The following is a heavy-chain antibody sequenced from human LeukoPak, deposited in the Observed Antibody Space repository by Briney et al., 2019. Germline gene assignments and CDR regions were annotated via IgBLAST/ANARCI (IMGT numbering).Heavy chain of an antibody. D-gene: IGHD3-16*01. CDR1: GGSIDSTNY. CDR3: TRDKRPFCPFAF. V-gene: IGHV4-4*02. J-gene: IGHJ4*02. CDR2: IAHDGTR. Sequence: SETLSLTCGVSGGSIDSTNYWSWVRQAPGKGLEWIGEIAHDGTRNYNSSLRSRVAMSFDRANNYFSLSLTAVTAADTALYDCTRDKRPFCPFAFWGQGVLVTVSS.